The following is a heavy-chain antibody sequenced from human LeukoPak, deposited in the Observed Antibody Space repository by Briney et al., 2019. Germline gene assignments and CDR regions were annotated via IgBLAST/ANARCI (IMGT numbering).Heavy chain of an antibody. J-gene: IGHJ5*02. Sequence: PSETLSLTCTVSGGSISSYYWSWIRQPPGKGLEWIGYIYYSGSTNYNPSLKSRVTISVDTSKNQFSLKLSSVTAADTAVYYCARGAFHYYGSGSYSASTNWFDPWAREPWSPSPQ. V-gene: IGHV4-59*01. D-gene: IGHD3-10*01. CDR1: GGSISSYY. CDR3: ARGAFHYYGSGSYSASTNWFDP. CDR2: IYYSGST.